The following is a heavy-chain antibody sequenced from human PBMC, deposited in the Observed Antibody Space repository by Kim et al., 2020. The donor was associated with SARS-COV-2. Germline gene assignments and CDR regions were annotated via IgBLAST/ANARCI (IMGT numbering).Heavy chain of an antibody. CDR3: AREIVVVPAARPYYYYGMDV. V-gene: IGHV3-13*01. J-gene: IGHJ6*02. CDR1: GFTFSSYD. CDR2: IGTAGDT. Sequence: GGSLRLSCAASGFTFSSYDMHWVRQATGKGLEWVSAIGTAGDTYYPGSVKGRFTISRENAKNSLYLQMNSLRAGDTAVYYCAREIVVVPAARPYYYYGMDVWGQGTTVTVSS. D-gene: IGHD2-2*01.